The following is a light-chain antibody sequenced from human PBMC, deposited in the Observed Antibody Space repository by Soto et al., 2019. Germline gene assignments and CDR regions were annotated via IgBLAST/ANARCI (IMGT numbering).Light chain of an antibody. CDR1: QSVTSTY. CDR3: QQYAYPPWS. J-gene: IGKJ1*01. CDR2: GAS. V-gene: IGKV3-20*01. Sequence: DTVLTQSPGTLSLSPGERATCSCRASQSVTSTYLAWYQHRPGQAPRLLIYGASTRATGIPDRFSGSGSGTDFTLTISRLEPEDFAVYYCQQYAYPPWSFGHGTKVEIK.